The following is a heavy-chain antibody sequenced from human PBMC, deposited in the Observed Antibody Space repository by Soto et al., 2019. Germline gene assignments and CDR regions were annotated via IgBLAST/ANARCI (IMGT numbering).Heavy chain of an antibody. CDR1: GFSLTTTGLG. D-gene: IGHD3-10*01. Sequence: QITLKESGPTLVTPTQTLTLTCTFSGFSLTTTGLGVAWIRQPPGKALEWLAHIYWNDEKRYRPSLRSRLTITKDTSKNQVVLTMTDMDPVDTATYFCAHEGFGSDNWFDAWGQGALVIVSS. CDR3: AHEGFGSDNWFDA. V-gene: IGHV2-5*01. CDR2: IYWNDEK. J-gene: IGHJ5*02.